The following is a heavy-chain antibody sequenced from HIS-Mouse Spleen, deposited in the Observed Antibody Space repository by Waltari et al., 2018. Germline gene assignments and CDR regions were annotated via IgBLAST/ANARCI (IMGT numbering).Heavy chain of an antibody. V-gene: IGHV4-39*07. CDR1: GGSISSSSYY. CDR3: ARVRGYYFDY. CDR2: IYYSGST. Sequence: QLQLQESGPGLVKPSETLSRTCTVSGGSISSSSYYWGWIRQPPGKGLEWIGSIYYSGSTYYNPSLKSRVTISVDTSKNQFSLKLSSVTAADTAVYYCARVRGYYFDYWGQGTLVTVSS. D-gene: IGHD3-10*01. J-gene: IGHJ4*02.